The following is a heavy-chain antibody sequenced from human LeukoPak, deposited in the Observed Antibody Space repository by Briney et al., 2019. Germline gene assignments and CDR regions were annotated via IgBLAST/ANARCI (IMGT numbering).Heavy chain of an antibody. CDR3: ARGPTTDQILSDDY. CDR2: INHSGGT. Sequence: SETLSLTCAVYGGSFSGYYWSWIRQPPGKGLEWIGEINHSGGTNYNPSLKSRVTISVDTSKNQFSLKLSSVTAADTAVYYCARGPTTDQILSDDYWGQGTLVTVSS. D-gene: IGHD4-17*01. V-gene: IGHV4-34*01. CDR1: GGSFSGYY. J-gene: IGHJ4*02.